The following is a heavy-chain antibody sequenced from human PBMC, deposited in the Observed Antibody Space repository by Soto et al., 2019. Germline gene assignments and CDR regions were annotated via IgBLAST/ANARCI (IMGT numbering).Heavy chain of an antibody. J-gene: IGHJ6*02. CDR3: ARDSAKVAVAGTGYYYGMDV. D-gene: IGHD6-19*01. Sequence: AGSLRLSCAASGFTFSSYSMNWVRQAPGKGLEWVSSISSSSSYIYYADSVKGRFTISRDNAKNSLYLQMNSLRAEDTAVYYCARDSAKVAVAGTGYYYGMDVWGQGTTVTVSS. CDR2: ISSSSSYI. CDR1: GFTFSSYS. V-gene: IGHV3-21*01.